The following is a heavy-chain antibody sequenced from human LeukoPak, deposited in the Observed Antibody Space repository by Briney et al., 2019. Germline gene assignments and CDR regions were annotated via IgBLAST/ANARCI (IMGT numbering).Heavy chain of an antibody. J-gene: IGHJ6*03. CDR1: GFTFSTYC. Sequence: GGPLRLSCTASGFTFSTYCMSGGRQAPGRGVEGVANIKQDGSEEYYVDSVKGRFTISRDHAKNSLYLQMNSLRAEDTAVYYCARDSNLYYYYMDVWGKGTTVPVSS. CDR3: ARDSNLYYYYMDV. CDR2: IKQDGSEE. V-gene: IGHV3-7*01.